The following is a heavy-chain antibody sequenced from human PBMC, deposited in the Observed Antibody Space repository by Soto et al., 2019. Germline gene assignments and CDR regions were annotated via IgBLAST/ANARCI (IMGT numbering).Heavy chain of an antibody. CDR3: VRARETTVIGWLDP. V-gene: IGHV3-74*03. D-gene: IGHD4-17*01. CDR1: GFAFSTFW. Sequence: VHLVESGGGLVQPGGSLRLSCAASGFAFSTFWMHWVRQTPGKGLVWVARINYDGTNTQYVDSVKGRFTISRDNAKDTLYLQMNSLRDEDTAVYYCVRARETTVIGWLDPWGQGTLVTVSS. CDR2: INYDGTNT. J-gene: IGHJ5*02.